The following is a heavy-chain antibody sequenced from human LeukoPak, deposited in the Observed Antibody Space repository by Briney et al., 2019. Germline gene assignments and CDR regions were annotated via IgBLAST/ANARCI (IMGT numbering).Heavy chain of an antibody. D-gene: IGHD2-2*01. V-gene: IGHV3-23*01. Sequence: GGSLRLSCAVSGFSFSNYAMSWVRQAPGKGLEWVSSISGSGATTYYADSVKGRFTVSRDNSKNTVYLQMNGLRVEDTAVYFCAKRGYCSSTGCPRPLNAFGMDVWGQGTTVTVSS. J-gene: IGHJ6*02. CDR3: AKRGYCSSTGCPRPLNAFGMDV. CDR2: ISGSGATT. CDR1: GFSFSNYA.